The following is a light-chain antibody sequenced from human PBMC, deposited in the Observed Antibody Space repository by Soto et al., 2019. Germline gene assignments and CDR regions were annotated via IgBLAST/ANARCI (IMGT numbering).Light chain of an antibody. CDR1: SSDVGAYNY. Sequence: QSALTQPASVSGSPGQSITISCTGTSSDVGAYNYVSWYQQHPGKAPKLMIYEVSNRPSGVSNRFSGSKSGNTASLTISGLQADDEADYYCSSYTSSITVVFGGGTKLTVL. J-gene: IGLJ2*01. V-gene: IGLV2-14*01. CDR3: SSYTSSITVV. CDR2: EVS.